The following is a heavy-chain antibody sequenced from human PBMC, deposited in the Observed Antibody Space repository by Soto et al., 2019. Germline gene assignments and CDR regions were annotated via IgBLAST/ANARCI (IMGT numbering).Heavy chain of an antibody. CDR2: IYPGDPDT. D-gene: IGHD3-10*01. J-gene: IGHJ4*02. CDR3: VRDHSGSV. Sequence: PGESLKISCKGSGYSFAGYWIGWVRQMPGKGLEWMGIIYPGDPDTRYSPSFQGQVTISADKSISTAYLQWGSLKASDTAMYYCVRDHSGSVWGQGTLVTVSS. CDR1: GYSFAGYW. V-gene: IGHV5-51*01.